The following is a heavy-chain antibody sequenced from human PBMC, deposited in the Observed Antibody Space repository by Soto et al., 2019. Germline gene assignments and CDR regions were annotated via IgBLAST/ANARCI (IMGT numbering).Heavy chain of an antibody. CDR3: AKDPQSWLTSFDI. J-gene: IGHJ3*02. D-gene: IGHD3-22*01. CDR1: GFYFEDYA. Sequence: EVQLVESGGGLVQPGRSLRLSCAASGFYFEDYAMHWVRQPPGKGLEWVSGITHNSRSMAYADSVKGRFTISRDTAKNSLYLEMNSLTPEDTALYFCAKDPQSWLTSFDICGQGTMVIVSP. CDR2: ITHNSRSM. V-gene: IGHV3-9*01.